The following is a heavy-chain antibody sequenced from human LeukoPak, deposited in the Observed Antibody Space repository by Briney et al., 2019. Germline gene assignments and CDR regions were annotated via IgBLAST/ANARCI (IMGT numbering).Heavy chain of an antibody. CDR3: AKDYSESRVADVFFEY. J-gene: IGHJ4*02. CDR1: GLTFSDHA. D-gene: IGHD2-15*01. Sequence: GGSLRLSCAASGLTFSDHAMSWFRQAPGKGLEWVAGITSGFTPHYADSVKGRFTISRDNSKNTFHLQLNSLRAEDTAIYCCAKDYSESRVADVFFEYWGQGTLVTVSS. CDR2: ITSGFTP. V-gene: IGHV3-23*01.